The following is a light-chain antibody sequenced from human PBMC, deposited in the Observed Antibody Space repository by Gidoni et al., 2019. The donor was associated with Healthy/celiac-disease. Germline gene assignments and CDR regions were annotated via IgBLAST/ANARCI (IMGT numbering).Light chain of an antibody. CDR3: SSYTSSSTPV. CDR1: SSDVGGYNY. Sequence: QSALTQPASVSGPPGQSLTISCTGTSSDVGGYNYVSWYQQHPGKAPKLMIYEVSNRPSGVSNRFSGSKSGNTASLTISGLQAEDEADYYCSSYTSSSTPVFGGGTKLTVL. CDR2: EVS. J-gene: IGLJ2*01. V-gene: IGLV2-14*01.